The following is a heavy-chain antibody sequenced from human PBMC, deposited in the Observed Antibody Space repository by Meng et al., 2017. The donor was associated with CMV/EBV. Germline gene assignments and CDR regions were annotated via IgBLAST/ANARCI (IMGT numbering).Heavy chain of an antibody. CDR3: ARDVATIGNWFDP. Sequence: ESLKISCTVSGGSISSYYWSWIRQPPGKGLEWIGYIYYSGSTNYNPSLKSRVTISVDTSKNQFSLKLSSVTAADTAVYYCARDVATIGNWFDPWGQGTLVTVSS. CDR2: IYYSGST. CDR1: GGSISSYY. V-gene: IGHV4-59*01. J-gene: IGHJ5*02. D-gene: IGHD5-12*01.